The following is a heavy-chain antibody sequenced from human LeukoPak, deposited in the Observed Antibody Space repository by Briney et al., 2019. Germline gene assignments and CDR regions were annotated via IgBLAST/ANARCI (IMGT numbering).Heavy chain of an antibody. V-gene: IGHV3-49*04. CDR2: IRSKAYGGTT. Sequence: GGSLRLSCTASGFTFGDYGMSWVRQAPGKGLEWVGFIRSKAYGGTTEYAASVKGRFTISRDDSKSIAYLQMNSLKTEDTAVYYCTRDRPIGGHYFDYWGQGTLVTVSS. CDR3: TRDRPIGGHYFDY. J-gene: IGHJ4*02. D-gene: IGHD3-16*01. CDR1: GFTFGDYG.